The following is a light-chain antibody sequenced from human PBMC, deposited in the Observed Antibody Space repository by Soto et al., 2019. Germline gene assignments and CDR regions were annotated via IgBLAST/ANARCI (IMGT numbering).Light chain of an antibody. V-gene: IGKV1-5*03. J-gene: IGKJ1*01. CDR1: QSITSW. CDR3: QQYNSYRRT. Sequence: DIQMTQSPSTLSASVGDRVTITCRASQSITSWLAWYQQKPGKAPKLLIYKASSLESGVPSRFCGSGSGTEFTLTISSLQPDDFAAYYCQQYNSYRRTFGQGTKVEIK. CDR2: KAS.